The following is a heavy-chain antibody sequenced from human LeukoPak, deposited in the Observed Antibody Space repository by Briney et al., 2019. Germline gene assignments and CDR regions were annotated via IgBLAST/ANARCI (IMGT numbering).Heavy chain of an antibody. V-gene: IGHV1-46*01. D-gene: IGHD6-6*01. CDR3: ARDIAPRPGPEYYFDS. CDR1: GYTFTNYY. CDR2: INPGGGST. Sequence: GASVKVSCKASGYTFTNYYLHWLRQAPGQGLEWMGIINPGGGSTNYAQNFQSRVSMTTDMSTTTDYMELSHLRSEDTALYYCARDIAPRPGPEYYFDSWGQGTLVTVPS. J-gene: IGHJ4*02.